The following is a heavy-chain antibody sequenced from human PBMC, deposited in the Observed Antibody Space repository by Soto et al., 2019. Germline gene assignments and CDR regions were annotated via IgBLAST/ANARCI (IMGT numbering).Heavy chain of an antibody. CDR2: IYSTGNT. J-gene: IGHJ5*02. Sequence: PSETLSLTCTVSGDSIRSSSYWGWIRQPPGKGLEWIGSIYSTGNTYYNPSLNSQVTISVDTSKNQFSLNVISVTAADTAVYYCARRGTSSSWYPYNWFDPWGQGTLVTVSS. V-gene: IGHV4-39*01. D-gene: IGHD6-13*01. CDR3: ARRGTSSSWYPYNWFDP. CDR1: GDSIRSSSY.